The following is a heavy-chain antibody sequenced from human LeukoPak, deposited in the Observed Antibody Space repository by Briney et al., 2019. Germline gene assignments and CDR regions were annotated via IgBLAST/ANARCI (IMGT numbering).Heavy chain of an antibody. CDR3: ARGYFLNYDFWSGYPTNSYYFDY. CDR1: GGSISSSNW. D-gene: IGHD3-3*01. V-gene: IGHV4-4*02. CDR2: IYHSGST. Sequence: SETLSLTCAVSGGSISSSNWWSWVRQPPGKGLEWIGEIYHSGSTNYNPSLKSRVTISVDTSKNQFSLKLSSVTAADTAVYYCARGYFLNYDFWSGYPTNSYYFDYWGQGTLVTVSS. J-gene: IGHJ4*02.